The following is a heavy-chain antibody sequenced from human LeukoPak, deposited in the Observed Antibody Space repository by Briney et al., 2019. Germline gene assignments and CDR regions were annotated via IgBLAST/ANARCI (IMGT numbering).Heavy chain of an antibody. V-gene: IGHV1-69*05. CDR1: GGTFSSYA. J-gene: IGHJ3*02. Sequence: ASVKVSCKASGGTFSSYAISWVRQAPGQGLEWMGGIIPIFGTANYAQKFQGRVTITTDESTSTAYMELSSLRSEDTAVYYCARDLYYLDIVVVPAAIPGAFDIWGQGTMVTVSS. CDR3: ARDLYYLDIVVVPAAIPGAFDI. CDR2: IIPIFGTA. D-gene: IGHD2-2*02.